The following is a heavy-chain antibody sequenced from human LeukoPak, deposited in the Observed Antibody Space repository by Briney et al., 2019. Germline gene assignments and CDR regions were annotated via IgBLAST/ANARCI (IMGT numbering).Heavy chain of an antibody. D-gene: IGHD6-19*01. CDR3: AREGAVAGEYYFDY. J-gene: IGHJ4*02. CDR2: IGTAGDT. Sequence: GGSLRLSCAASGFTFSSYDMHWVRQATGKGLEWVSAIGTAGDTYYPVSVKGRFTISRENAKNSLYLEMNSLRAGDTAVYYCAREGAVAGEYYFDYWGQGTLVTVSS. V-gene: IGHV3-13*04. CDR1: GFTFSSYD.